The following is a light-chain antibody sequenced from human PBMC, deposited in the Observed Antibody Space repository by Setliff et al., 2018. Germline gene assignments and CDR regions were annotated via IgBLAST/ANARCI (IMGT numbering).Light chain of an antibody. V-gene: IGLV1-51*01. CDR3: ATWDHSLRGVV. J-gene: IGLJ2*01. CDR1: SSNIGNDY. Sequence: QSALTQPPSVSAAPRQKVTISCSGSSSNIGNDYVSWYHQLPGTAPKLLIYDDYKRPPGIPDRFSGSKSGASATLGITGLQTGDEGDYYCATWDHSLRGVVFGGGTKVTVL. CDR2: DDY.